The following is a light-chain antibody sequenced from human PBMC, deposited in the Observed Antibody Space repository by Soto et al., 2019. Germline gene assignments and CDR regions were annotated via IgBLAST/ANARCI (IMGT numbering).Light chain of an antibody. CDR1: QSVSSSY. CDR2: GAS. V-gene: IGKV3-20*01. CDR3: QQYGSSPRT. J-gene: IGKJ2*01. Sequence: EIVLTQSPGTLSLSPGERVTLSCRASQSVSSSYLAWYQQKPGQAPRLLIYGASSRATGIPDRFSGSGSGTDFTITISRLEPEDFAVYYCQQYGSSPRTFGQGTKLEIK.